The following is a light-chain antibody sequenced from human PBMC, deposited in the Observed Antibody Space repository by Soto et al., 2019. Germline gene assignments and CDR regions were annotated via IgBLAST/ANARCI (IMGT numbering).Light chain of an antibody. CDR3: QQYYSTWT. V-gene: IGKV4-1*01. CDR1: QSVLYNYNNKNY. J-gene: IGKJ1*01. CDR2: WAS. Sequence: DIVMTQSPDSLAVSLGEGATINCKSSQSVLYNYNNKNYLAWYQHKPGQPPKLLLYWASTRESGVPDRFSGSGSETDFTLTISSLRAEDVAVYYCQQYYSTWTFGQGTKVDIK.